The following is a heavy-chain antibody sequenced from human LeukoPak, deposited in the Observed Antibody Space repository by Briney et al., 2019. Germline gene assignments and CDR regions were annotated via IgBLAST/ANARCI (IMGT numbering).Heavy chain of an antibody. V-gene: IGHV4-39*07. CDR2: IYYSGST. J-gene: IGHJ3*02. D-gene: IGHD3-22*01. Sequence: SETLSLTCTVSGGSISSSSYYWGWIRQPPGKGLEWIGSIYYSGSTYYNPSLKSRVTISVDTSKNQFSLKLSSVTAADTAVYYCARGKYRTYYYDSTAFDIWGQGTMVTVSS. CDR3: ARGKYRTYYYDSTAFDI. CDR1: GGSISSSSYY.